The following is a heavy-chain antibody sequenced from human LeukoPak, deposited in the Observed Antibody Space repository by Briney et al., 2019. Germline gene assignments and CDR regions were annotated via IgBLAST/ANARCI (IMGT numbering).Heavy chain of an antibody. CDR3: ARGVRWSGSYKRLVYFQH. V-gene: IGHV1-8*03. J-gene: IGHJ1*01. Sequence: GASVKVSCKASGYSFTGYYMHWVRQATGQGLEWMGWMNPNSGNTGYAQKFQGRVTITRNTSISTAYMELSSLRSEDTAVYYCARGVRWSGSYKRLVYFQHWGQGTLVTVSS. CDR2: MNPNSGNT. CDR1: GYSFTGYY. D-gene: IGHD3-10*01.